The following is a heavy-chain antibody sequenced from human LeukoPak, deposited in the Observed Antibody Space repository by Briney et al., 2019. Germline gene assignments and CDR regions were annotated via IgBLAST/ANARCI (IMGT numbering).Heavy chain of an antibody. CDR1: GYTLTELS. D-gene: IGHD1-14*01. CDR3: ATAPTGGWYFDL. Sequence: ASVKVSWKVSGYTLTELSMHWVRQAPGKGLEWMGGFDPEDGETIYAQKFQGRVTMTEDTSTDTAYMELSSLRSEDTAVYYCATAPTGGWYFDLWGRGTLVTVSS. V-gene: IGHV1-24*01. J-gene: IGHJ2*01. CDR2: FDPEDGET.